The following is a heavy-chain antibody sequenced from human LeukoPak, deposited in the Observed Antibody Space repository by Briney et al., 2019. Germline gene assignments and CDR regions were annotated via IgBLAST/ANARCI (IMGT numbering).Heavy chain of an antibody. D-gene: IGHD2-2*01. Sequence: GGSLRLSCAASGFTFSSYAMSWVRQAPGKGLEWVSAISGSGGSTYYADSVKGRFTISRDNSKNTRYLQMNSLRAEDTAVYYCAKDPLPYAQHRQHDYWGQGTLDTVSS. J-gene: IGHJ4*02. CDR1: GFTFSSYA. CDR2: ISGSGGST. V-gene: IGHV3-23*01. CDR3: AKDPLPYAQHRQHDY.